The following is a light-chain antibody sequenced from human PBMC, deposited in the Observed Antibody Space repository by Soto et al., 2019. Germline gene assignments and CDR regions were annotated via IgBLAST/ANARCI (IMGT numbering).Light chain of an antibody. CDR2: GNS. CDR1: SSNIGAASD. V-gene: IGLV1-40*01. J-gene: IGLJ2*01. Sequence: QSVLTQPPSVSGAPGQRVTISCTGSSSNIGAASDVHWYQQLPGTAPKLLIYGNSNRPSGVPDRFSGSKSGTSASLAITGLQAEDEADYYCQSYDSNLSVVFGGGTKLTVL. CDR3: QSYDSNLSVV.